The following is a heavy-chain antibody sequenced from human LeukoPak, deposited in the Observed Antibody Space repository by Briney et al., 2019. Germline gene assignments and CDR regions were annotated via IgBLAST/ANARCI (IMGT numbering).Heavy chain of an antibody. CDR1: GFTFSSYA. Sequence: GGSLRLSCAASGFTFSSYAMSWVRQAPGKGLERVSAISGSGGSTYYADSVKGRFTISRDNSKNTLYLQMNSLRAEDTAVYYCAKDTDYGGPYYYYGMDVWGQGTTVTVSS. J-gene: IGHJ6*02. CDR3: AKDTDYGGPYYYYGMDV. D-gene: IGHD4-23*01. V-gene: IGHV3-23*01. CDR2: ISGSGGST.